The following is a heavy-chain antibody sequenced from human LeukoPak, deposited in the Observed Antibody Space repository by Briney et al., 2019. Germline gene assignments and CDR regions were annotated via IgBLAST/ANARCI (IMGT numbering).Heavy chain of an antibody. D-gene: IGHD6-19*01. CDR1: GYTFTGYY. Sequence: ASVKVSCKASGYTFTGYYMHWVRQAPGQGLEWMGWISAYNGNTNYAQKLQGRVTMTTDTSTSTAYMELRSLRSDDTAVYYCARDQSSGWYDYFDYWGQGTLVTVSS. CDR3: ARDQSSGWYDYFDY. J-gene: IGHJ4*02. CDR2: ISAYNGNT. V-gene: IGHV1-18*04.